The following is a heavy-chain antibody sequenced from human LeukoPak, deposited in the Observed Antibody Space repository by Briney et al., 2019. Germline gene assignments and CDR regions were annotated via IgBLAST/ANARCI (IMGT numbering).Heavy chain of an antibody. CDR3: ARGQYYDSSGYYQFYYYYYYMDV. D-gene: IGHD3-22*01. Sequence: PGGSLRLSCAASGFTFSSYWMHWVRQASGKGLVWVSRINSDGSSTSYADSVKGRFTISRDNAKNTLYLQMNSLRAEDTAVYYCARGQYYDSSGYYQFYYYYYYMDVWGKGTTVTISS. CDR2: INSDGSST. V-gene: IGHV3-74*01. CDR1: GFTFSSYW. J-gene: IGHJ6*03.